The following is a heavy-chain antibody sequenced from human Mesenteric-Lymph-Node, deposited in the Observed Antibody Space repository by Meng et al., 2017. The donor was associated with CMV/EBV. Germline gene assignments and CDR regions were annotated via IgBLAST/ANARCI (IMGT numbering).Heavy chain of an antibody. D-gene: IGHD3-3*01. V-gene: IGHV3-21*05. CDR2: IGKSDSPT. Sequence: GESLKISCVASGFTFSSYGMNWVRQTPGKGLEWVAYIGKSDSPTYYADSVKGRFTISRDNTKNSLYLQMNSLRAEDTAVYYCARDFGVRAGSTWGYFYYNMDVWGQGTTVTVSS. CDR1: GFTFSSYG. J-gene: IGHJ6*02. CDR3: ARDFGVRAGSTWGYFYYNMDV.